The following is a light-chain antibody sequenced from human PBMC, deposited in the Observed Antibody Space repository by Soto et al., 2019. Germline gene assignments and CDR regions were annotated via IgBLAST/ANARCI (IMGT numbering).Light chain of an antibody. CDR1: SSNIGAGYD. CDR2: GNS. J-gene: IGLJ1*01. V-gene: IGLV1-40*01. CDR3: QSYDSSLSGFYV. Sequence: QPVLTQPPSVSGAPGQRVTISCTGSSSNIGAGYDVHWYQQLPGTAPKLLIYGNSNRPSGAPDRFSGSKSGTSASLAITGLQAEDEADYYCQSYDSSLSGFYVFGTGTKLTVL.